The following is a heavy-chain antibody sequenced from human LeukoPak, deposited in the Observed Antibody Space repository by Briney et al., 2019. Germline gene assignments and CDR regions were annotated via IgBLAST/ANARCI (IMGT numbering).Heavy chain of an antibody. V-gene: IGHV1-18*01. Sequence: ASVKVSCKASGYTFTSYGISWVRQAPGQGLEWMGWISAYNGNTNHAQKLQGRVTMTTDTSTSTAYMELRSLRSDDTAVYYCARDFYYDSSGYPPAMDVWGKGTTVTISS. CDR2: ISAYNGNT. D-gene: IGHD3-22*01. J-gene: IGHJ6*03. CDR1: GYTFTSYG. CDR3: ARDFYYDSSGYPPAMDV.